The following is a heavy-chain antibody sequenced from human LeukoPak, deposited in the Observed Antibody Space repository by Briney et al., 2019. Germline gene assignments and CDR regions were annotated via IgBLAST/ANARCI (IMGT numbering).Heavy chain of an antibody. J-gene: IGHJ4*02. Sequence: GESLKISCKGSGYSFTSYWIGWVRQMPGKGLEWMGIIYSPSFQGQVTISADKSISTAYLQWSSLEASDTAMYYCARRASGWYVDYWGQGTLVTVSS. CDR2: IY. V-gene: IGHV5-51*01. CDR3: ARRASGWYVDY. D-gene: IGHD6-19*01. CDR1: GYSFTSYW.